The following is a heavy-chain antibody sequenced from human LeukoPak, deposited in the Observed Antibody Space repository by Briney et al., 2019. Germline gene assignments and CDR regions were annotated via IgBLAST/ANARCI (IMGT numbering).Heavy chain of an antibody. CDR1: GGSISSYY. Sequence: PSETLSLTCTVSGGSISSYYWSWIRQPPGKGLEWIGYIYYSGSTNYNPSLKSRVTISVDTSKNQFSLKLSSVTAADTAVYYCARAPPSSSGVTYYFDYWGQGTLVTVSS. J-gene: IGHJ4*02. CDR2: IYYSGST. CDR3: ARAPPSSSGVTYYFDY. V-gene: IGHV4-59*01. D-gene: IGHD5-18*01.